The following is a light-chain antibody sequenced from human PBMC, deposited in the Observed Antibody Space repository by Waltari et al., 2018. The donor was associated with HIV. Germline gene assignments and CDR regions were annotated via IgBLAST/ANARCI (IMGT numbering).Light chain of an antibody. CDR3: LSYDHNNVV. J-gene: IGLJ2*01. CDR2: DDN. Sequence: NSMPTELHSVSESPGTTIAIYCTGTSGSIDSNYVQGDRQRPGTAPCIEMYDDNYRGSGVPHRFSGCIDRTSNSSSLTISVLETEDDANYYCLSYDHNNVVFGAGTKLTVL. V-gene: IGLV6-57*02. CDR1: SGSIDSNY.